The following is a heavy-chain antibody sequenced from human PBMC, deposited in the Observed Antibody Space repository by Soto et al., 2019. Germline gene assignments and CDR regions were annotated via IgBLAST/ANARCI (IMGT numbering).Heavy chain of an antibody. CDR1: GCSISSYY. V-gene: IGHV4-59*01. Sequence: PSETLSLTCTFSGCSISSYYWSWIRQPPWKGLEWIGYMYYSGRTNYNPSLKSRVTISVDTSKNQFSLKLSSVTAADTAVYYCARASCISTSCYAWELGFDYWGQGTLVTVS. CDR3: ARASCISTSCYAWELGFDY. CDR2: MYYSGRT. J-gene: IGHJ4*02. D-gene: IGHD2-2*01.